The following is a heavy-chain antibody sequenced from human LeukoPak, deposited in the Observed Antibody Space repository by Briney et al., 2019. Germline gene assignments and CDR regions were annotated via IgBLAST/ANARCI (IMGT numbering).Heavy chain of an antibody. CDR1: GGSISSSSYY. D-gene: IGHD1-14*01. Sequence: SETLSLTCTVSGGSISSSSYYWGWIRQPPGKGLEWIGSIYYTGRTYYNPSLKSRVTISVDKSKNQFSLKLSSVTAADTAVYYCARDRAGTAEYWGQGTLVTVSS. CDR3: ARDRAGTAEY. V-gene: IGHV4-39*07. CDR2: IYYTGRT. J-gene: IGHJ4*02.